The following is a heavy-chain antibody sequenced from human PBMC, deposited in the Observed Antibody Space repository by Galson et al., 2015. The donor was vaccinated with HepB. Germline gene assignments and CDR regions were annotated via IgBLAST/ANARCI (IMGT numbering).Heavy chain of an antibody. Sequence: HPRGVAGVALSSASLNWCGQARAPGAERDAYDRRTSSGIYYADSVKGRFTISRDNAKNSLYLQMNGLRDEDTAVYYCARDTYCGGDCYAYYFDYRGQGTLVTVSS. CDR2: DRRTSSGI. V-gene: IGHV3-48*02. D-gene: IGHD2-21*01. J-gene: IGHJ4*02. CDR3: ARDTYCGGDCYAYYFDY. CDR1: GVALSSAS.